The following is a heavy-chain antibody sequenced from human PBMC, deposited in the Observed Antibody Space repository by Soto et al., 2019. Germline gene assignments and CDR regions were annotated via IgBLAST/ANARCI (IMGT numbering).Heavy chain of an antibody. D-gene: IGHD6-13*01. CDR2: ISYDGSNK. J-gene: IGHJ6*02. V-gene: IGHV3-30*18. CDR3: AKGIAAAGTGYYYYGMDV. CDR1: GFTFSSYG. Sequence: PGGSLRLSCAASGFTFSSYGMHWVRQAPGKGLEWVAVISYDGSNKYYADSVKGRFTISRDNSKSTLYLQMNSLRAEDTAVYYCAKGIAAAGTGYYYYGMDVWGQGTTVTVSS.